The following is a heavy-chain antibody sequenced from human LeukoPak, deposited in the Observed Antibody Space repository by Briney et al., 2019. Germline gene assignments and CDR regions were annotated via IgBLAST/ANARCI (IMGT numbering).Heavy chain of an antibody. D-gene: IGHD2-2*01. V-gene: IGHV1-18*01. CDR2: ISAYNGNT. CDR3: AREPPRGYRSSTSCSQPFDY. Sequence: ASVKVSCKASGYTFTSYGISWVRQAPGQGLEWMGWISAYNGNTNYAQKLQGRVTMTTDTSTSTAYMELRSLRSDDTAVYYCAREPPRGYRSSTSCSQPFDYWGQGTLVTVSS. CDR1: GYTFTSYG. J-gene: IGHJ4*02.